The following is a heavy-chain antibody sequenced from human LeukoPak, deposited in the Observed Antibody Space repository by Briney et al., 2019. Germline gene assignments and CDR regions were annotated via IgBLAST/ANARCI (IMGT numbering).Heavy chain of an antibody. V-gene: IGHV4-31*03. D-gene: IGHD3-10*01. CDR2: VYYSGST. CDR1: GGSISSGGYY. CDR3: AREAGSGSFFDY. J-gene: IGHJ4*02. Sequence: SQTLSLTCTVSGGSISSGGYYWSWIRQHPGKGLEWIGYVYYSGSTYYNPSLKSRVTISVDTSKNQFSLKLSSATAADTAVYYCAREAGSGSFFDYWGQGTLVTVSS.